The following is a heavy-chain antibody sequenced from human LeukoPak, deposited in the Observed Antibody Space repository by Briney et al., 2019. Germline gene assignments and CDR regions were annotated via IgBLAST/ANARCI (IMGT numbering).Heavy chain of an antibody. J-gene: IGHJ4*02. CDR2: ISGSGDST. CDR1: GFTFSSYV. CDR3: ARVIMVRGVIITFDY. V-gene: IGHV3-23*01. D-gene: IGHD3-10*01. Sequence: PGGSLRLSCAASGFTFSSYVMSWVRQAPGEGLEWVSAISGSGDSTYYADSVKGRFTISRDNFKNTLYLQMNSLRAEDTAVYYCARVIMVRGVIITFDYWGQGTLVTVSS.